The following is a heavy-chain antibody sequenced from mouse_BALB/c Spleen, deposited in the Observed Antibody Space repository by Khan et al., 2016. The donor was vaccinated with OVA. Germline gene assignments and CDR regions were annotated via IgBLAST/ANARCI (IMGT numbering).Heavy chain of an antibody. Sequence: QIQLVQSGAELVRPGVSVKISCKGSGYTFTDFTMHWVKQSHAKSLEWIGVISTYYGDVTYNQKFKSKATMTVDKSSSTAYMELARLTSEDSAIYFCTRGGGGGRFAYWGQGTLVTVSA. CDR2: ISTYYGDV. CDR3: TRGGGGGRFAY. CDR1: GYTFTDFT. V-gene: IGHV1S137*01. J-gene: IGHJ3*01.